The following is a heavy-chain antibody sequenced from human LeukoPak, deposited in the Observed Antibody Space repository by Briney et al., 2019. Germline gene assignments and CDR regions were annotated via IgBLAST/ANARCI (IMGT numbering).Heavy chain of an antibody. CDR3: ARETLEGSSGPNWFDP. V-gene: IGHV1-18*04. J-gene: IGHJ5*02. CDR1: GYTFTSYG. Sequence: ASVKVSCKASGYTFTSYGISWVRQAPGQGLEWMGWISAYNGNTNYAQKLQGRVTMTTDTSTSTAYMELRSLRSDDTAVYYCARETLEGSSGPNWFDPWGQGTLVTVSS. D-gene: IGHD6-19*01. CDR2: ISAYNGNT.